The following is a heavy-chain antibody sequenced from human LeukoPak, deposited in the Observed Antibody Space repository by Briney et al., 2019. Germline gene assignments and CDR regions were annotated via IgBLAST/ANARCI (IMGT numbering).Heavy chain of an antibody. CDR1: GDSISNAHYY. V-gene: IGHV4-61*02. D-gene: IGHD6-19*01. J-gene: IGHJ5*02. CDR2: ISTSGST. Sequence: SETLSLTCSVSGDSISNAHYYWSWIRQPAGKGLEWIGRISTSGSTNYNPSLKSRVTTSRDPSKNQFSLNLNSVTAADTAVYYCAKGAGPPWFDPWGQGTLVTVSS. CDR3: AKGAGPPWFDP.